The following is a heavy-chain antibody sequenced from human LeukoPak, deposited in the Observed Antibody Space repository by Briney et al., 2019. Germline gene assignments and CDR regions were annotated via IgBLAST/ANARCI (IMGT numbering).Heavy chain of an antibody. D-gene: IGHD3-10*01. V-gene: IGHV3-30*02. CDR2: IRYDGSNK. Sequence: QPGGSLRLSCAASGFTFSSYGMHWVRQAPGKGLEWVAFIRYDGSNKYYADSVKGRFAISRGNSKNTLYLQMNSLRAEDTAVYYCAKDLARYGSGSSNWGQGTLVTVSS. CDR3: AKDLARYGSGSSN. J-gene: IGHJ4*02. CDR1: GFTFSSYG.